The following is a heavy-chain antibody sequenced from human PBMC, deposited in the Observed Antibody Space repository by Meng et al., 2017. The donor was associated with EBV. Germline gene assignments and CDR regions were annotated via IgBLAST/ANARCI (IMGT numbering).Heavy chain of an antibody. D-gene: IGHD5-18*01. CDR3: AKNVDTAMVVDY. Sequence: EVQLLESGGGWVQPGGSLRLSCAVSGFTFSSYAMSWVRQAPGKGLEWVSAISGSGGSTYYADSVKGRFTISRDNSKNTLYLQMNSLRAEDTAVYYCAKNVDTAMVVDYWGQGTLVTVSS. J-gene: IGHJ4*02. CDR2: ISGSGGST. CDR1: GFTFSSYA. V-gene: IGHV3-23*01.